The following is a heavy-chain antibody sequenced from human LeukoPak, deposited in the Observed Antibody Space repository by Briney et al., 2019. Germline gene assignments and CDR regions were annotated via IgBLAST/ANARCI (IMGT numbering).Heavy chain of an antibody. CDR1: GFTFTSYG. CDR2: ITYDGYYK. Sequence: GTSLRLSCAASGFTFTSYGMHWVRESPGKGLGWVALITYDGYYKYYSDSVKGRFTISSDTSKDTLYLQMNSLRAEDTALYYCARSPRYSRLNRGWGQGTLVTVSS. CDR3: ARSPRYSRLNRG. V-gene: IGHV3-30*03. D-gene: IGHD6-13*01. J-gene: IGHJ4*02.